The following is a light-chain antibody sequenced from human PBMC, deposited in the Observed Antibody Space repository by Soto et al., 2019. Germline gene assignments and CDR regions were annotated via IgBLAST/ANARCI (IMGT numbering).Light chain of an antibody. CDR3: QQSDSIPIT. Sequence: IVLTQSPATLSVSPGERATLSCRASQSVSSLLAWYQQKPRQAPRLLIYDTSTRATGIPARFSGSGSGTDFTLAISSLQPEDFATYYCQQSDSIPITFGQGTRLEIK. CDR2: DTS. J-gene: IGKJ5*01. CDR1: QSVSSL. V-gene: IGKV3-15*01.